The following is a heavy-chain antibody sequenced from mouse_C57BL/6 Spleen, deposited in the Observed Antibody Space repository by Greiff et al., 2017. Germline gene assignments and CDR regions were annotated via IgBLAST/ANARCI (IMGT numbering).Heavy chain of an antibody. D-gene: IGHD1-1*01. CDR3: ARGNYGAMDY. V-gene: IGHV1-80*01. CDR1: GYAFSSYW. CDR2: LYPGDGDT. J-gene: IGHJ4*01. Sequence: VQLQQPGAELVKPGASVKISCKASGYAFSSYWMNWVKQRPGKGLEWIGQLYPGDGDTNYNGKFKGKATLTADKSSGTAYMQLSSLTSEDSAVYFCARGNYGAMDYWGQGTSVTVSS.